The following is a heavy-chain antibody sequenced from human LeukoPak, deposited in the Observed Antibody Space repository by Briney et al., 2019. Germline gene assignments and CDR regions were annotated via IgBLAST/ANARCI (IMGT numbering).Heavy chain of an antibody. V-gene: IGHV4-34*01. D-gene: IGHD3-22*01. CDR2: INPSGST. Sequence: PSETLSLTCAVYGGSFSGYDWTWIRQSPGKGLEWIGDINPSGSTYYNPSLKSRLTISVDTSKNQFSLKLRSVTAADTAVYYCARGRHDITMIVVVMTSVSYYLDVWGKGTTVTVS. CDR1: GGSFSGYD. CDR3: ARGRHDITMIVVVMTSVSYYLDV. J-gene: IGHJ6*03.